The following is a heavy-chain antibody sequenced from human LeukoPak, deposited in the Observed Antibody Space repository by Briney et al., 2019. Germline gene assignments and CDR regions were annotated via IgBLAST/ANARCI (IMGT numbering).Heavy chain of an antibody. D-gene: IGHD4-23*01. CDR1: GYTFTIYG. Sequence: ASVKVSCKASGYTFTIYGISWVRQAPGQGLEWMGWISAYNGNTNYAQKLQGRVTMTTDTSTSTAYMELRSLRSDDTAVYYCARVDTVVSTEGFDYWGQGTLVTVSS. J-gene: IGHJ4*02. CDR3: ARVDTVVSTEGFDY. V-gene: IGHV1-18*01. CDR2: ISAYNGNT.